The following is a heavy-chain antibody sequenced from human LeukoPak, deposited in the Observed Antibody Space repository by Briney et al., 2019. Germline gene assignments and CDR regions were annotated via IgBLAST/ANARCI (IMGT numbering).Heavy chain of an antibody. CDR1: GGSTTNYY. J-gene: IGHJ4*02. V-gene: IGHV4-59*01. CDR3: ARGPTRYYFDY. Sequence: SETLSLTCTVSGGSTTNYYWSWIRQPPGKGLEWIGYIYYSGNTNCNPSLKSRVTISVDTSNNQFSLNLSSVTAADTAVYYCARGPTRYYFDYWGQGTLVTISS. CDR2: IYYSGNT.